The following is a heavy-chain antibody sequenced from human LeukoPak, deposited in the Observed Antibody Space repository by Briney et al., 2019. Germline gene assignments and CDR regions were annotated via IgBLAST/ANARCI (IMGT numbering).Heavy chain of an antibody. D-gene: IGHD3-10*01. Sequence: PSETLSLTCAVYGGSFSGYYWSWIRQPPGKGLEWIGEINHSGSTNYNPSLKSRVTISVDTSKNQYYLKLSSVTAADTAVYYCARGPRGGGLDYWGQGTLVTVSS. CDR2: INHSGST. V-gene: IGHV4-34*01. CDR3: ARGPRGGGLDY. J-gene: IGHJ4*02. CDR1: GGSFSGYY.